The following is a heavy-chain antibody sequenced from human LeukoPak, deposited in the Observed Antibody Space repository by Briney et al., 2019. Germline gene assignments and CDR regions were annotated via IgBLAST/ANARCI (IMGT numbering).Heavy chain of an antibody. CDR3: ARDYYGSETPH. J-gene: IGHJ4*02. CDR1: GFTFSTYS. V-gene: IGHV3-21*01. CDR2: ISSSSSFI. D-gene: IGHD3-10*01. Sequence: GGSLRLSCAASGFTFSTYSMNWVRQAPGKGLEWVSSISSSSSFIYYADSVKGRFTSRDNAKNSLYLQMNSLRVEDTAVYYCARDYYGSETPHWGQGTLVTVSS.